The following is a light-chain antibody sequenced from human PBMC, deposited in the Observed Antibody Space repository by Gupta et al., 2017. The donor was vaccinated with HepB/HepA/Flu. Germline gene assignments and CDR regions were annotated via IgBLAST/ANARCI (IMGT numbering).Light chain of an antibody. J-gene: IGKJ2*01. CDR2: LAS. CDR3: QQYNFYCA. CDR1: QSISNK. V-gene: IGKV1-5*03. Sequence: IQMTQSPSILSASVGDRVTITCRASQSISNKLAWYQQKPGKAPKLLIYLASSLESGVPSRFSGSGSGTEFTLTISSLQPDDFATYYCQQYNFYCAFGQGTKLEIK.